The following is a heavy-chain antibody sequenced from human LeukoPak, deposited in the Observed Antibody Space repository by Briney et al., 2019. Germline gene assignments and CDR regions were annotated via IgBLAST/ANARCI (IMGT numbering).Heavy chain of an antibody. D-gene: IGHD3-22*01. V-gene: IGHV3-9*03. J-gene: IGHJ4*02. Sequence: GGSLRLSCAASGFTFSSYGMSWVRQAPGKGLEWVSGISWNSGSIGYADSVKGRFTISRDNAKNSLYLQMNSLRAEDMALYYCAKSLKTYYDSSGYDSFLDYRGQGTLVTVSS. CDR3: AKSLKTYYDSSGYDSFLDY. CDR2: ISWNSGSI. CDR1: GFTFSSYG.